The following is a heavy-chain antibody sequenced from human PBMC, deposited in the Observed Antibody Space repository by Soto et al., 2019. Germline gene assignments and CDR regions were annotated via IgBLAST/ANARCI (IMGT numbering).Heavy chain of an antibody. CDR1: GGSITSYY. Sequence: SETLSLTCTVSGGSITSYYWIWIRQPPGKGLEWIGCIHNSGSTSYNPSLQSRVTISADVSKNQFSLDLRSVTTADTAVCYCARRWSGTDYWGHGTLVTVSS. V-gene: IGHV4-59*01. J-gene: IGHJ4*01. CDR3: ARRWSGTDY. CDR2: IHNSGST. D-gene: IGHD3-10*01.